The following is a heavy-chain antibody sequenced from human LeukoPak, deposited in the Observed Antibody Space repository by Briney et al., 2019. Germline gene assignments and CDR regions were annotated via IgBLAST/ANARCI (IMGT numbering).Heavy chain of an antibody. CDR3: AVAAVATWFDP. CDR1: GGSISSYY. CDR2: IYYSGST. J-gene: IGHJ5*02. D-gene: IGHD6-13*01. V-gene: IGHV4-59*01. Sequence: SETLSLTCIVSGGSISSYYWSWIRQPPGKGLEWIGYIYYSGSTNYNPSLKSRVTISIDTSKNQFSLKLNSVTAADTAVYYCAVAAVATWFDPWGQGTLVTVSS.